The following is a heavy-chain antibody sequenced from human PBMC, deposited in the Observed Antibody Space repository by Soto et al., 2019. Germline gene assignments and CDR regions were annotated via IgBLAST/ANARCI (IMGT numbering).Heavy chain of an antibody. Sequence: ASVKVSCKASGYTFTSYRIHWVRQAPGQGREWRGMINPTGPSTTYVEKFQGRVTMTSDTSTSTVYMELSDLRSEDTAIYYCARGYGSSSPWCDPWGQGTLVTVSS. D-gene: IGHD6-6*01. V-gene: IGHV1-46*01. J-gene: IGHJ5*02. CDR1: GYTFTSYR. CDR2: INPTGPST. CDR3: ARGYGSSSPWCDP.